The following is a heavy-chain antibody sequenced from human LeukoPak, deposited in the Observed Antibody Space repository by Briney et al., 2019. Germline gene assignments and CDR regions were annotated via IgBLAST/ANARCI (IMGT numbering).Heavy chain of an antibody. CDR3: AKDVTGTGAFDA. D-gene: IGHD1-7*01. Sequence: GGSLRLSCAASGFTFDDYAMHWVRQGPGKGLEWVSGITWNSGNIGYADSVKGRFTISRDNAKNSLYLQMNSLRAEDTALYHCAKDVTGTGAFDAWGQGTMVTVSS. V-gene: IGHV3-9*01. CDR2: ITWNSGNI. CDR1: GFTFDDYA. J-gene: IGHJ3*01.